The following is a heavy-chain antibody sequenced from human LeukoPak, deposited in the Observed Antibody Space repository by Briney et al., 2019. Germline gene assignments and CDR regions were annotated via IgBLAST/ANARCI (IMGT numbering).Heavy chain of an antibody. J-gene: IGHJ5*02. Sequence: PGGSLRLSCAASGFTFSSYAMSWVRQAPGKGLEWVSAISGSGGSTYYADSVKGRSTISRDNSKNTLYLQMNSLRAEDTAVYYCAKSSAAMRTTWFDPWGQGTLVTVSS. CDR3: AKSSAAMRTTWFDP. V-gene: IGHV3-23*01. D-gene: IGHD2-2*01. CDR2: ISGSGGST. CDR1: GFTFSSYA.